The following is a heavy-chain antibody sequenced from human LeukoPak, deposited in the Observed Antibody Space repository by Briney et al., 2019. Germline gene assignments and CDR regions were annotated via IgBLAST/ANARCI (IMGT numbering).Heavy chain of an antibody. CDR1: GFTVSSNY. CDR2: IYSGGST. J-gene: IGHJ6*02. D-gene: IGHD2-21*02. Sequence: GGSLRLSCAASGFTVSSNYMSWVRQAPGKGLEWVSVIYSGGSTYYADSVKGRFTISRDNSKNTLYLQMNSLRAEDTAVYYCARDNPLTWSSGYYGMDVWGQGTTVTVSS. V-gene: IGHV3-53*01. CDR3: ARDNPLTWSSGYYGMDV.